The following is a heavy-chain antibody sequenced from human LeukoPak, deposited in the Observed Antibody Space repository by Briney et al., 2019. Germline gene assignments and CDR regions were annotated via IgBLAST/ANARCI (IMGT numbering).Heavy chain of an antibody. Sequence: GESLKISCKGSGYSFTNYWIGWVRQMPGKGLEWMGIIYPGDSDTRYSPSFQGQVTISADKSTSTAYLQWSSLKASDSAMYYCAASSYGSGSYVAFDSWGQGTLVNVSS. CDR2: IYPGDSDT. V-gene: IGHV5-51*01. D-gene: IGHD3-10*01. J-gene: IGHJ4*02. CDR1: GYSFTNYW. CDR3: AASSYGSGSYVAFDS.